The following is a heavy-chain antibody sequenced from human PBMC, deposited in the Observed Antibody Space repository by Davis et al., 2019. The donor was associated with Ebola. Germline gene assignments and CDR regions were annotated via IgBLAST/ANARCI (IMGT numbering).Heavy chain of an antibody. Sequence: ASVKVSCKASGYTFTSYGISWLRQAPGQGLEWMGWISGYNGNTNYAQKLQGRVTMTTDTSTSTAYMELRSLRSDDTAVYYCARGLDMGDCFDYWGQGTLVTVSS. J-gene: IGHJ4*02. V-gene: IGHV1-18*01. CDR3: ARGLDMGDCFDY. D-gene: IGHD2-2*03. CDR1: GYTFTSYG. CDR2: ISGYNGNT.